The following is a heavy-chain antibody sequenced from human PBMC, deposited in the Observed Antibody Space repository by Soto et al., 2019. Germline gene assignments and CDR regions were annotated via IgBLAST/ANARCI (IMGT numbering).Heavy chain of an antibody. CDR1: GFTFGTYW. J-gene: IGHJ5*02. D-gene: IGHD3-10*01. V-gene: IGHV3-74*01. CDR2: IIGDGSTT. CDR3: ARGGLRSYWFDP. Sequence: EVQLVESGGGLVQPGGSLRLSCAASGFTFGTYWMHWVRQAPGKGLVWVSRIIGDGSTTNYADSVKGRFTISRDNAKNMLYLQVSGLRAEDTAVYYCARGGLRSYWFDPWGQGTLVTVSS.